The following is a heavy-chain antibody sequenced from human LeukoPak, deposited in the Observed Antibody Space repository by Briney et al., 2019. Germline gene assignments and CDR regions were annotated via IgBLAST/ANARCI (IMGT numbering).Heavy chain of an antibody. CDR3: ARRRVGVLAFDI. CDR2: IYYSGST. D-gene: IGHD1-26*01. CDR1: GGSISSGGYY. Sequence: SETLSLTCTVSGGSISSGGYYWSWIRQPPGKGLEWIGYIYYSGSTNYNPSLKSRVTISVDTSKNQFSLKLSSVTAADTAVYYCARRRVGVLAFDIWGQGTMVTVSS. V-gene: IGHV4-61*08. J-gene: IGHJ3*02.